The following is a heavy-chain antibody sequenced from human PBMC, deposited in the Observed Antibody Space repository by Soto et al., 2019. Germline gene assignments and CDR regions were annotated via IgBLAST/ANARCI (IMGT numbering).Heavy chain of an antibody. Sequence: GASVKVSCKASGYTFTSYGISWVRQAPGQGLEWMGWISAYNGNTNYAQKLQGRVTMTTDASKSQFSLDLRSVTAADTAVYYCARLGGYYQAFDSWGHGALVTVSS. J-gene: IGHJ4*01. CDR1: GYTFTSYG. CDR2: ISAYNGNT. D-gene: IGHD3-22*01. CDR3: ARLGGYYQAFDS. V-gene: IGHV1-18*01.